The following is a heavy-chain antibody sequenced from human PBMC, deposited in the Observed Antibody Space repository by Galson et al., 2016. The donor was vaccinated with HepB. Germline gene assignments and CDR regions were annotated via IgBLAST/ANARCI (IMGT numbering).Heavy chain of an antibody. CDR3: AKDYRPYYYGSGRSPFDY. CDR2: ISGSGGST. D-gene: IGHD3-10*01. Sequence: SLRLSCAASGFTFSSYAMSWVRQAPGKGLEWVSAISGSGGSTYYADSVKGRFTISRDNSKNTLYLQMNSLRAEDTAVYYCAKDYRPYYYGSGRSPFDYWGQGTLVTVPS. V-gene: IGHV3-23*01. J-gene: IGHJ4*02. CDR1: GFTFSSYA.